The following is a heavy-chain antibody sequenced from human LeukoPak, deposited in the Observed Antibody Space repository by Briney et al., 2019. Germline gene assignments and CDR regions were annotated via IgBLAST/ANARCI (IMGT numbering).Heavy chain of an antibody. CDR3: ARIPIVVITSGGY. CDR1: GFTVSSNY. CDR2: IYSDGST. D-gene: IGHD3-22*01. V-gene: IGHV3-53*01. Sequence: GGSLRLSCSASGFTVSSNYMSWVRQAPGKGLDWVSVIYSDGSTYYADSVKGRFTISRDNSKNTLYLQMNSLRAEDTAVYYCARIPIVVITSGGYWGQGTLVTVSS. J-gene: IGHJ4*02.